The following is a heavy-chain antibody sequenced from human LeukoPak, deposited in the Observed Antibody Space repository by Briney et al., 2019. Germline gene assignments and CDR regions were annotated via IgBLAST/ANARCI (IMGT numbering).Heavy chain of an antibody. Sequence: SQTLSLTCTVSGGSISSGGYYCSWIRQHPGKGLEWIGYIYYSGSTYSNPSLKSRLTITIDTSETQFSLKLSSVTAADTAVYYCARAHGGTSIYHYGVDVWGQGTTVTVSS. J-gene: IGHJ6*02. CDR1: GGSISSGGYY. V-gene: IGHV4-31*03. CDR3: ARAHGGTSIYHYGVDV. D-gene: IGHD3-3*01. CDR2: IYYSGST.